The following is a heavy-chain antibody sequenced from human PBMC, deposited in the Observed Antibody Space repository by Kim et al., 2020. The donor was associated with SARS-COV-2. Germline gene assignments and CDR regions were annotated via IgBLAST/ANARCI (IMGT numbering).Heavy chain of an antibody. J-gene: IGHJ4*02. D-gene: IGHD3-22*01. CDR1: GFTFSAHA. V-gene: IGHV3-23*01. CDR3: AKDTSLSMIVVASFDH. CDR2: FSGSGIST. Sequence: GGSLRLSCVASGFTFSAHAMSWVRQAPGKGLEWVSGFSGSGISTYYADSVKGRFTISRDTSKNTVYLQMNSLRVDDTAIYYCAKDTSLSMIVVASFDHWGQGTLVTVSS.